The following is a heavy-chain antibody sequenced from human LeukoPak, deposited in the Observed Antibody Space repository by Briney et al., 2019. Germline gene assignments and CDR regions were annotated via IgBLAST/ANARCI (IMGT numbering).Heavy chain of an antibody. V-gene: IGHV4-59*01. CDR2: IYYSGST. D-gene: IGHD6-13*01. CDR1: GGSIRSYY. Sequence: PSGTLSLTCTVSGGSIRSYYWSWIRQPPGKGLEWIGYIYYSGSTNYNPSLKSRVTISVDTSKNQFSLKLSSVTAADTAVYYCARAAAWPNLVDYWGQGTLVTVSS. CDR3: ARAAAWPNLVDY. J-gene: IGHJ4*02.